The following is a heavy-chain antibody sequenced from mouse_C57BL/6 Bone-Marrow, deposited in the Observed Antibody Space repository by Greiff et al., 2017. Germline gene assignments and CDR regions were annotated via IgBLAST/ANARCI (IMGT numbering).Heavy chain of an antibody. CDR1: GFTFSNYW. Sequence: DVQLVESGGGLVQPGGSMKLSCVASGFTFSNYWMNWVRQSPEKGLEWVAQIRLKSDNYATHYAESVKGRFTISRDDSKTSVYLQMNNLRAEDNGIDYWTGRGIYYGDYWGQGTTLTVSS. D-gene: IGHD2-1*01. J-gene: IGHJ2*01. CDR2: IRLKSDNYAT. CDR3: TGRGIYYGDY. V-gene: IGHV6-3*01.